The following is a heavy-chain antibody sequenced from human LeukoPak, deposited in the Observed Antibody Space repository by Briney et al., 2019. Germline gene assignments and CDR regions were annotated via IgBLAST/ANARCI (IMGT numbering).Heavy chain of an antibody. CDR2: IRYDGSNK. V-gene: IGHV3-30*04. J-gene: IGHJ3*02. CDR3: ARGSGWGKDAFDI. Sequence: PGRSLRLSCAASGFTFSNYAMHWVRQAPGKGLEWVAFIRYDGSNKYYTDSVKGRFTISRDNSKNTLYLQMNSLRAEDTAVYYCARGSGWGKDAFDIWGQGTMVTVSS. CDR1: GFTFSNYA. D-gene: IGHD6-19*01.